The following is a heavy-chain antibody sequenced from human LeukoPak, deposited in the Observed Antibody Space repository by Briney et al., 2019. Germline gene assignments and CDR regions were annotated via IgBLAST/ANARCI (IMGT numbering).Heavy chain of an antibody. Sequence: GGSLRLSCAASGFTFTSYWMHWVRQAPGKGLVWVSRVNSDGSSTTYADSVKGRFTISRDNAKNTPYLQMNSLRAEDTAVYYCARGRYYGMDVWGQGTTVTVSS. J-gene: IGHJ6*02. CDR3: ARGRYYGMDV. CDR1: GFTFTSYW. V-gene: IGHV3-74*01. CDR2: VNSDGSST.